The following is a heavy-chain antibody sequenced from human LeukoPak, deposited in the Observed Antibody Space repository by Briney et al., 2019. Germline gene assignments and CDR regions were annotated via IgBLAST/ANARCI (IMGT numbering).Heavy chain of an antibody. D-gene: IGHD3-16*02. CDR3: ARVKQSDYVWGSYPDAFDI. Sequence: GASVKVSCKASGYTFTSYDINWVRQAPGQGLEWMGWMNPNSGNTGYAQKFQGRVTMTRNTSISTAYMELSSLRSEDTAVYYCARVKQSDYVWGSYPDAFDIWGQGTMVTVSS. J-gene: IGHJ3*02. CDR1: GYTFTSYD. CDR2: MNPNSGNT. V-gene: IGHV1-8*01.